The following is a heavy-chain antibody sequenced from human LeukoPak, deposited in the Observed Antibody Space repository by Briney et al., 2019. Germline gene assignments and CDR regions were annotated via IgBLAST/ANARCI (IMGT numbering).Heavy chain of an antibody. CDR3: ARRIAAAGVGIVY. CDR1: GHTFTSYD. D-gene: IGHD6-13*01. Sequence: PLASVKVSCKASGHTFTSYDINWVRQAPGQGLEWMGWMNPDSGNTGYAQKFQGRVTMTRNPSISTAYMELSSLTSEDTAVYYCARRIAAAGVGIVYWGQGTLVTVSS. V-gene: IGHV1-8*01. J-gene: IGHJ4*02. CDR2: MNPDSGNT.